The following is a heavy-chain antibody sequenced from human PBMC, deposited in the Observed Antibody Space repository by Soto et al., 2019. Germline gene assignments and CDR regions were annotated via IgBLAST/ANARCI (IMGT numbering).Heavy chain of an antibody. J-gene: IGHJ4*02. Sequence: GGSLRLSCAASGFTFSNYWMTWVRQAPGKGPEWVANIKEDGSEKHYVDSVKGRFTISRDNAKNSLYLQMNSLRVEDTAVYFCSRDVVVGAKALNYWGQGALVTVSS. CDR1: GFTFSNYW. CDR2: IKEDGSEK. CDR3: SRDVVVGAKALNY. D-gene: IGHD2-15*01. V-gene: IGHV3-7*01.